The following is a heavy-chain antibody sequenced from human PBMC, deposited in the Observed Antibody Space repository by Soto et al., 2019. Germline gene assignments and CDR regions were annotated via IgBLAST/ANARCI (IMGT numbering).Heavy chain of an antibody. CDR3: AKTDALDY. CDR2: ISYDGSNK. CDR1: GFTFSSYG. J-gene: IGHJ4*02. V-gene: IGHV3-30*18. Sequence: PVGSLRLSCAASGFTFSSYGMHWVRQAPGKGLEWVAVISYDGSNKYYADSVKGRFTISRDNSKNTLYLQMNSLRAEDTAVYYCAKTDALDYWGQGTLVTV.